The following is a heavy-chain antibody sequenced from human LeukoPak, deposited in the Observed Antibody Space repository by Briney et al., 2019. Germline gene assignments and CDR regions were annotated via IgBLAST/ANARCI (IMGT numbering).Heavy chain of an antibody. D-gene: IGHD3-22*01. J-gene: IGHJ4*02. CDR2: ISTSGRAI. CDR1: GFTFSNYN. Sequence: GGSLRLSCAASGFTFSNYNMNWVRQAPGKGLEWVSYISTSGRAIFYADSVKGRFTISRDNAKNSLFLQMNSLGDEDTAVYYCARVPLYDRSGYYFDYWGLGTLVTVSS. CDR3: ARVPLYDRSGYYFDY. V-gene: IGHV3-48*02.